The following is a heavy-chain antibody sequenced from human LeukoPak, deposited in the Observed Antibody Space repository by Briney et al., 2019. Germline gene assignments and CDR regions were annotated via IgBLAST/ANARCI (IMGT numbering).Heavy chain of an antibody. Sequence: GGSLRLSCAASRFTFSSFGMHWVRQAPGKGLEWVAFIRYDGSNKYYADSVKGRFTISRDNSKNTLYLQMNSLRAEDTAVYYCAKVGELLPGYWGQGTLVTVSS. CDR1: RFTFSSFG. D-gene: IGHD1-26*01. CDR3: AKVGELLPGY. J-gene: IGHJ4*02. CDR2: IRYDGSNK. V-gene: IGHV3-30*02.